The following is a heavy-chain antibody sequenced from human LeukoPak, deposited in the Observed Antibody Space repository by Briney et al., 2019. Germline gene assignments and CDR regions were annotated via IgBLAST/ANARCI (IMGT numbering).Heavy chain of an antibody. CDR1: GFTLNSYA. Sequence: GALRPLFSASGFTLNSYANRWVRQAPGKGLELVSAISGSGGSTYYADSVKGRFTISRDNSKNTLYLQMNSLRAEDTAVYYCAKDLRTIAAADSWGQGTLVTVSS. J-gene: IGHJ4*02. V-gene: IGHV3-23*01. D-gene: IGHD6-13*01. CDR3: AKDLRTIAAADS. CDR2: ISGSGGST.